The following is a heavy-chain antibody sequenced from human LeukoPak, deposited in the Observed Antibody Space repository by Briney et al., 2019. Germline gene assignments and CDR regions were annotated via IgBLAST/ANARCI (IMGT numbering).Heavy chain of an antibody. V-gene: IGHV4-38-2*02. CDR3: ARTAIMGATGIEY. CDR1: GYSISSGYY. CDR2: IYHSGST. D-gene: IGHD1-26*01. J-gene: IGHJ4*02. Sequence: PSETLSLTCTVSGYSISSGYYWGWIRQPPGKGLEWIGSIYHSGSTYYNPSLKSRVTISVDTSNNQFSLKLSSVTAADTAVYYCARTAIMGATGIEYLGQGTLVTGSS.